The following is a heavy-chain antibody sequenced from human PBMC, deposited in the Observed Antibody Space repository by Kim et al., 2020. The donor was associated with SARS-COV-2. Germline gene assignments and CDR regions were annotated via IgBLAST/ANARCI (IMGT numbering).Heavy chain of an antibody. Sequence: ASVKVSCKASGYTFTGYYMHWVRQAPGQGLEWMGWINPNSGGTNYAQKFQGRVTMTRDTSISTAYMELSRLRSDDTAVYYCAREYSSPYYYYGMDVWGQGTTVTVSS. J-gene: IGHJ6*02. V-gene: IGHV1-2*02. D-gene: IGHD6-19*01. CDR2: INPNSGGT. CDR3: AREYSSPYYYYGMDV. CDR1: GYTFTGYY.